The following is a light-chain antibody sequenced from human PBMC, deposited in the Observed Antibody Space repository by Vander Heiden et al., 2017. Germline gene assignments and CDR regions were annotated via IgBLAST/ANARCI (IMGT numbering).Light chain of an antibody. CDR2: DDS. Sequence: SYVLTQPPSVSVAPGQTARITCGGNNIGSKSVHWYQQKPGQAPVLVVYDDSDRLSGIPERFSGSNSGNTATLTISRVEAGDEADYYCQVWDSSSDHPGVFGGGTKLTVL. CDR3: QVWDSSSDHPGV. V-gene: IGLV3-21*02. CDR1: NIGSKS. J-gene: IGLJ2*01.